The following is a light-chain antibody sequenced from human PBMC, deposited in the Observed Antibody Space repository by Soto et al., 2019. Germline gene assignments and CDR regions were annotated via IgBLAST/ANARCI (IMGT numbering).Light chain of an antibody. Sequence: EIVLTQSPGTLSLSPGERATLSCRASQSVSSSYLAWYQQKPGQAPRLLIYGASSRATGIPDRCSGSGSRTDVTITISRLEPEDFAVYYCQQYGSSLFTFGPGTKVDIK. CDR1: QSVSSSY. CDR2: GAS. CDR3: QQYGSSLFT. J-gene: IGKJ3*01. V-gene: IGKV3-20*01.